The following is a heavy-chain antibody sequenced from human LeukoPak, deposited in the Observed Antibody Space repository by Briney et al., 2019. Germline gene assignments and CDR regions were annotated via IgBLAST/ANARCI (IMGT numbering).Heavy chain of an antibody. CDR1: GVSISTYY. CDR3: TRWYYDRIGYRYFDY. Sequence: SETLSLTCTVSGVSISTYYWTWIRQPPGKGLEWIGNIDYSGNTKYNPSLKSRVTISVDTSKNHFSLKLSSVTAADTAVYYCTRWYYDRIGYRYFDYWGQGTLVIVSS. D-gene: IGHD3-22*01. J-gene: IGHJ4*02. CDR2: IDYSGNT. V-gene: IGHV4-59*12.